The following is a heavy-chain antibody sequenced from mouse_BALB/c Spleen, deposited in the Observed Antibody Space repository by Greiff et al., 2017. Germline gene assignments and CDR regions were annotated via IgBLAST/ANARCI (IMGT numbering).Heavy chain of an antibody. CDR1: GFTFSDYG. J-gene: IGHJ1*01. CDR2: ISNLAYSI. Sequence: EVQGVESGGGLVQPGGSRKLSCAASGFTFSDYGMAWVRQAPGKGPEWVAFISNLAYSIYYADTVTGRFTISRENAKNTLYLEMSSLRSEDTAMYYCARGGSWYFDVWGAGTTVTVSS. V-gene: IGHV5-15*02. CDR3: ARGGSWYFDV.